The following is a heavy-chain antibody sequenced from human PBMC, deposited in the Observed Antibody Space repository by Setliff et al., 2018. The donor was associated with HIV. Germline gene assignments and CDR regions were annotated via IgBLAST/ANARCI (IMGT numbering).Heavy chain of an antibody. CDR1: GYSMSSGYY. CDR3: AREDSLVLVPAIMRGDGFDV. CDR2: VYYTGKT. V-gene: IGHV4-38-2*02. J-gene: IGHJ3*01. D-gene: IGHD2-2*01. Sequence: SETLSLTCGVSGYSMSSGYYWGWIRQPPGKGLEWIGSVYYTGKTKYNPSLESRLTMSMDASESQFSLTLNSVTAADTAMYYCAREDSLVLVPAIMRGDGFDVWGQGTMVTVSS.